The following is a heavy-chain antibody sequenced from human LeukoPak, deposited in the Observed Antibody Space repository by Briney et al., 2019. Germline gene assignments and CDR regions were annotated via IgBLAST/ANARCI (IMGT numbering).Heavy chain of an antibody. CDR1: GYTFTGYY. V-gene: IGHV1-2*02. J-gene: IGHJ5*02. CDR2: INPNSGGT. D-gene: IGHD3-10*01. Sequence: ASVKVSCKASGYTFTGYYMHWVRQAPGQGLEWMGWINPNSGGTNYAQKFQGRVTMARDTSISTAYMELSRLRSGDTAVYYCARDVGELLSNWFDPWGQGTLVTVSS. CDR3: ARDVGELLSNWFDP.